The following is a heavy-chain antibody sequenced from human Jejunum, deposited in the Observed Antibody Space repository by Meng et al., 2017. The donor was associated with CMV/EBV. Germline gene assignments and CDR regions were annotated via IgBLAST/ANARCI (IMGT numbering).Heavy chain of an antibody. CDR1: GYTFTSYD. J-gene: IGHJ4*02. D-gene: IGHD6-19*01. CDR3: ATGVADFEY. Sequence: QVHLRWAGAEVKKPGASVKVSCKASGYTFTSYDINWVRQGTGQGLEWMGWMNPNRGTTGYVQKFQGRVTMTRNISKSTAYMDLSSLRSEDTAVYYCATGVADFEYWGQGTLVTVSS. V-gene: IGHV1-8*01. CDR2: MNPNRGTT.